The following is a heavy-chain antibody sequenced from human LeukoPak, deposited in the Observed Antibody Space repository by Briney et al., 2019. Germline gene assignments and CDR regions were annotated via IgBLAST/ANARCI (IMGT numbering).Heavy chain of an antibody. Sequence: GGSLRLSCEASGFSFSRYYMSWVRQAPGKGLEWVSVLFSGGDTYYADSVKDRFSISRDSSRETLFLQMNSLRADDTAVYYCARQGYDSGFDYWGHGTTVSVSS. CDR1: GFSFSRYY. J-gene: IGHJ4*01. V-gene: IGHV3-66*04. CDR2: LFSGGDT. D-gene: IGHD5-12*01. CDR3: ARQGYDSGFDY.